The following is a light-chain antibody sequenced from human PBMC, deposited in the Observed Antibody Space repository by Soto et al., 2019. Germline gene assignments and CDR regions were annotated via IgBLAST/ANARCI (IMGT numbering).Light chain of an antibody. CDR2: GAS. J-gene: IGKJ5*01. CDR3: QQYGSSQT. CDR1: QSVNSY. V-gene: IGKV3-20*01. Sequence: EIVLTQSPGTLSLSPGERATLSCRASQSVNSYLAWYQQKPGQAPRRLIFGASSRATGIPDRFSGSGSGTDFTLTISRLEPEDFAVYYCQQYGSSQTFGQGTRLEIK.